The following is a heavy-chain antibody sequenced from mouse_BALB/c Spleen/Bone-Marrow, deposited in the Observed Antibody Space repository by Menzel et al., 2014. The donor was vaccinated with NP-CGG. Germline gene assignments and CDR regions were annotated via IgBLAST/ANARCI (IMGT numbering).Heavy chain of an antibody. CDR3: ARDDDNDQYYFDY. J-gene: IGHJ2*01. V-gene: IGHV5-6-5*01. CDR1: GFTFRSYA. D-gene: IGHD2-12*01. Sequence: DVHLVESGGGLVKPGGSLKLSCAASGFTFRSYAMSWVRQTPEQRLEWVASISSGGGTSYPDRVKGGFTISRANARYILHLQMSSPRSEDTSMYSCARDDDNDQYYFDYWGQGTTLTVSS. CDR2: ISSGGGT.